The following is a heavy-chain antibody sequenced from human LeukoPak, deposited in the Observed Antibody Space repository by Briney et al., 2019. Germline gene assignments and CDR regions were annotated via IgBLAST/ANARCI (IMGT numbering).Heavy chain of an antibody. CDR1: GGTFSSYA. D-gene: IGHD3-22*01. J-gene: IGHJ3*02. V-gene: IGHV1-69*04. CDR3: ARDYYYDSSGYYFQDAFDI. Sequence: SVKVSCKASGGTFSSYAISWVRQAPGQGLEWMGRIIPILGIANYAQKFQGRVTITADKSTSTAYMELSSLRSEDTAVYYCARDYYYDSSGYYFQDAFDIWGQGTMVTVSS. CDR2: IIPILGIA.